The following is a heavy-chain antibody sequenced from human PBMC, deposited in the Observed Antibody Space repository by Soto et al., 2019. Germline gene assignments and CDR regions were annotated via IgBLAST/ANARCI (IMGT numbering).Heavy chain of an antibody. J-gene: IGHJ3*02. CDR1: GYTFTSYG. D-gene: IGHD3-22*01. CDR3: ARVEVNYYDSSGYYLSAFDI. CDR2: ISAYNGNT. V-gene: IGHV1-18*01. Sequence: ASVKVSCKASGYTFTSYGISWVRQAPGLGLEWMGWISAYNGNTNYAQKLQGRVTMTTDTSTSTAYMELRSLRSDDTAVYYCARVEVNYYDSSGYYLSAFDIWGQGTMVTVS.